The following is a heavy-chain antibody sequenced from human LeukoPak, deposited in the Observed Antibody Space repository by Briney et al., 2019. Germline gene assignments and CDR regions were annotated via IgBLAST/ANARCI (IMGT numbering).Heavy chain of an antibody. CDR3: AREVSDYYDSSGYYYDY. J-gene: IGHJ4*02. CDR2: IIPIFGTA. Sequence: SVKVSCKASGGTFSSYAISWVRQAPGQGLEWMGGIIPIFGTANYAQKFQGRVTITAAKSTSTAYMELSSLRSEDTAVYYCAREVSDYYDSSGYYYDYWGQGTLVTVSS. D-gene: IGHD3-22*01. CDR1: GGTFSSYA. V-gene: IGHV1-69*06.